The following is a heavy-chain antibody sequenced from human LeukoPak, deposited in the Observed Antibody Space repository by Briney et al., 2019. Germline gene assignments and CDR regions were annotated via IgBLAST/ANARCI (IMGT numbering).Heavy chain of an antibody. V-gene: IGHV4-34*01. CDR2: INHSGST. CDR3: ARQIEEMATIQYYFDY. CDR1: GGSFSGYY. J-gene: IGHJ4*02. Sequence: PSETLSLTCAVYGGSFSGYYWSWLRQPPGKGLEWIGEINHSGSTNYNPSLKSRVTISVDTSKNQFSLKLSSVTAADTAVYYCARQIEEMATIQYYFDYWGQGTLVTVSS. D-gene: IGHD5-24*01.